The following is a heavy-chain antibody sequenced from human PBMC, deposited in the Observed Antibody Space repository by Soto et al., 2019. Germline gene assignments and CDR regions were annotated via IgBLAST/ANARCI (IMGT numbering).Heavy chain of an antibody. Sequence: ASVKLSCKASGYSFTSYAMHWVRQAPGQRLEWMGWINAGNGNTKYSQKFQGRVTITRDTSASTAYMELSSLRSEDTAVYYCARGTHIRYFDWFHFDYWGQGTLVTVSS. D-gene: IGHD3-9*01. J-gene: IGHJ4*02. CDR2: INAGNGNT. CDR1: GYSFTSYA. CDR3: ARGTHIRYFDWFHFDY. V-gene: IGHV1-3*01.